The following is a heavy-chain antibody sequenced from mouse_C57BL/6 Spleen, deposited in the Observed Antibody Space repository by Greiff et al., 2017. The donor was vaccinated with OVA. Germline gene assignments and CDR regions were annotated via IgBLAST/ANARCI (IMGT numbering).Heavy chain of an antibody. CDR1: GYTFTDYY. CDR2: INPNNGGT. J-gene: IGHJ4*01. V-gene: IGHV1-26*01. Sequence: EVQLQQSGPELVKPGASVKISCKASGYTFTDYYMNWVKQSHGKSLEWIGDINPNNGGTSYNQKFKGKATLTVDKSYSTAYMELRSLTSDDSAVYYCARRGGLRRDYYAMDYWGKGTSVTVSS. CDR3: ARRGGLRRDYYAMDY. D-gene: IGHD2-4*01.